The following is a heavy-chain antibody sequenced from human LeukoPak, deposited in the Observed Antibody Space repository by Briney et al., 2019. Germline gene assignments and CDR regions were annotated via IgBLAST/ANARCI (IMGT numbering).Heavy chain of an antibody. CDR1: GYFISTGYH. J-gene: IGHJ4*02. Sequence: PSETLSLTCAVSGYFISTGYHWGWIRQSPGTGLEWIGSTYHSGNTYYNPSLKSRVTISMDTSMNQFSLQVTSVTAADTAVYYCARTRYCSGATCYSPELFDSWGQGTLVTVSS. CDR3: ARTRYCSGATCYSPELFDS. D-gene: IGHD2-15*01. CDR2: TYHSGNT. V-gene: IGHV4-38-2*01.